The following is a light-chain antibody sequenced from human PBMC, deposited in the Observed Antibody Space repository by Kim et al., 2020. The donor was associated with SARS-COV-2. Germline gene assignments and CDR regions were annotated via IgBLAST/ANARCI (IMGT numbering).Light chain of an antibody. V-gene: IGLV3-19*01. Sequence: QTVRITCQGESLRSYPAAGYQQKPGQAPVLVICGKNNRHSGIPDRFSGSSSGNTTSLTITGAQAEDEADYYCNSRDSSGNLVVFGGGTQLTVL. J-gene: IGLJ2*01. CDR1: SLRSYP. CDR3: NSRDSSGNLVV. CDR2: GKN.